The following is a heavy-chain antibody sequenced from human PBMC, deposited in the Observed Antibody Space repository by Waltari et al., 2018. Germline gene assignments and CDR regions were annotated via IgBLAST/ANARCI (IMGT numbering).Heavy chain of an antibody. CDR3: ARRSLLVAVAGTSFDY. Sequence: QLQLQESGPGLVKPSETLSLTCTVSGGSISSSSYYWGWIRQPPGKGLEWIGSIYYSGSTYHNPTRKSRVTRAVDTSKNQFALKLSTVTAADAAVYYCARRSLLVAVAGTSFDYWGQGTLVTVSS. J-gene: IGHJ4*02. D-gene: IGHD6-19*01. CDR2: IYYSGST. V-gene: IGHV4-39*01. CDR1: GGSISSSSYY.